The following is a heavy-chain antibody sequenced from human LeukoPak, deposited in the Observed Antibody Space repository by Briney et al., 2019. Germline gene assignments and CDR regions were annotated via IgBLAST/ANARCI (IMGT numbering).Heavy chain of an antibody. CDR2: ISSSSSYI. CDR3: ARDFLDIVVVVAAMADNWFDP. Sequence: GGSLRLSCAASGFTFSSYSMNWVRQAPGKGPEWVSSISSSSSYIYYADSVKGRFTISRDNAKNSLYLQMNSLRAEDTAVYYCARDFLDIVVVVAAMADNWFDPWGRGTLVTVSS. D-gene: IGHD2-15*01. J-gene: IGHJ5*02. CDR1: GFTFSSYS. V-gene: IGHV3-21*01.